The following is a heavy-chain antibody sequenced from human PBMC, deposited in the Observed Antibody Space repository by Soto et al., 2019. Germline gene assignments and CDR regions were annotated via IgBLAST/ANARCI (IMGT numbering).Heavy chain of an antibody. Sequence: PGWSLSLSCASSVFTFISYAMHWVRQAPGKGLEWVAVISYDGSNKYYADSVKGRFTISRDNSKNTLYLQMNSLRAEDTAVYYCARAMEWSDFDYWGQGTLVTVSS. CDR1: VFTFISYA. D-gene: IGHD3-3*01. J-gene: IGHJ4*02. CDR3: ARAMEWSDFDY. V-gene: IGHV3-30-3*01. CDR2: ISYDGSNK.